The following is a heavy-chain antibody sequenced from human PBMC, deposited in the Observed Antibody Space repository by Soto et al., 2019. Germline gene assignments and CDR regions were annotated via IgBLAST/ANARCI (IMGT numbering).Heavy chain of an antibody. J-gene: IGHJ6*02. CDR2: INPNSGGT. D-gene: IGHD2-8*01. V-gene: IGHV1-2*04. CDR3: ARGYCTNGVCPYGMDV. CDR1: GYTFTGYY. Sequence: VASVKVSCKASGYTFTGYYMHWVRQAPGQGLEWMGWINPNSGGTNYAQKFQGWVTMTRDTSISTAYMELSRLRSDDTAVYYCARGYCTNGVCPYGMDVWGQGTTVTVSS.